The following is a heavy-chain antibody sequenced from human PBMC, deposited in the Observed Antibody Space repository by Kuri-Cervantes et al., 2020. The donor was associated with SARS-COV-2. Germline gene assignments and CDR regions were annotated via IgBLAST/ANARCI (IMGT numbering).Heavy chain of an antibody. Sequence: ESLKISCTVSGGSINSSSYYWGWIRQPPGKGLEWIGSIYYSGSTYYNPSLKSRVTISVDTSKNQFSLKLSSVTAADTAVYYCARHMEENERATNWFDPWGQGTLVTVSS. J-gene: IGHJ5*02. CDR1: GGSINSSSYY. CDR3: ARHMEENERATNWFDP. D-gene: IGHD2/OR15-2a*01. CDR2: IYYSGST. V-gene: IGHV4-39*01.